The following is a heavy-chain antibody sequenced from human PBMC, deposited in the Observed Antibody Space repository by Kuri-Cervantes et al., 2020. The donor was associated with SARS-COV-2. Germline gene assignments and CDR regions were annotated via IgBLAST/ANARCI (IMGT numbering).Heavy chain of an antibody. J-gene: IGHJ4*02. Sequence: GGSLRLSCEVSGFLFSASAIHWVRQASGKGLEWVGRVRGKANYYATAYAASVKGRFTISRDDLKNMAYLQMNSLRAEDTAVYYCARDLAGGYGSGSEFDYWGQGTLVTVSS. D-gene: IGHD3-10*01. V-gene: IGHV3-73*01. CDR2: VRGKANYYAT. CDR1: GFLFSASA. CDR3: ARDLAGGYGSGSEFDY.